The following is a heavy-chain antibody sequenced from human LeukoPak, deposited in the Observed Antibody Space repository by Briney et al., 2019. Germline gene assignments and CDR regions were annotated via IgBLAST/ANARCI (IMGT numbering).Heavy chain of an antibody. Sequence: SGGSLRLSCAASGFTFSSYSMNWVRQAPGKGLEWVSSISSSSSYIYYADSVKGRFTISRDNAKNSLYLQMNSLRAEDTAVYYCARARSSWYYFDYWAQGTMVNVAS. CDR2: ISSSSSYI. CDR3: ARARSSWYYFDY. V-gene: IGHV3-21*01. J-gene: IGHJ4*02. CDR1: GFTFSSYS. D-gene: IGHD6-13*01.